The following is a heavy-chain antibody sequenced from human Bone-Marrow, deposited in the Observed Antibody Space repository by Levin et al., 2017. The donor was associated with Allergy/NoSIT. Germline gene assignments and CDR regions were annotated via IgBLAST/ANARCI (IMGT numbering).Heavy chain of an antibody. J-gene: IGHJ6*02. CDR1: GFTFSSYW. CDR2: IKQDGSEK. Sequence: GESLKISCAASGFTFSSYWMSWVRQAPGKGLEWVANIKQDGSEKYYVDSVKGRFTISRDNAKNSLYLQMNSLRAEDTAVYYCAREVVRVTIFGVVTAPDGWGQGTTVTVSS. CDR3: AREVVRVTIFGVVTAPDG. V-gene: IGHV3-7*01. D-gene: IGHD3-3*01.